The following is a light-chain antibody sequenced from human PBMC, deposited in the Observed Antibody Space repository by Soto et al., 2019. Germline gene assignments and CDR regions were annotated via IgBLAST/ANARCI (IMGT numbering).Light chain of an antibody. CDR2: DVT. J-gene: IGLJ3*02. CDR3: SSHGGTGKWV. CDR1: SSDVGGYNY. Sequence: QSALTQPASVSGSPGQSITVSCTGTSSDVGGYNYVSWYQQHPGKAPRLMIYDVTNRPSGVSDRFSGSKSGNTASLTISGLQAEDEADYYCSSHGGTGKWVFGGGTQLTVL. V-gene: IGLV2-14*03.